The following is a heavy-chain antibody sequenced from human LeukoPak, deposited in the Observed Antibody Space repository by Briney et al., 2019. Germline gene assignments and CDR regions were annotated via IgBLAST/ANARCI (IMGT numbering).Heavy chain of an antibody. CDR1: GFTFSGSA. V-gene: IGHV3-73*01. J-gene: IGHJ6*04. CDR2: IRSKANSYAT. Sequence: GGSLKLSCAASGFTFSGSAMHWVRQASGKGLEWVGRIRSKANSYATAYAASVKGRFNISRDDSKNTAYLQMNSLKTEDTAVYYCTRPGLGYCSSTSCPGWVDVWGKGTTVTVSS. D-gene: IGHD2-2*01. CDR3: TRPGLGYCSSTSCPGWVDV.